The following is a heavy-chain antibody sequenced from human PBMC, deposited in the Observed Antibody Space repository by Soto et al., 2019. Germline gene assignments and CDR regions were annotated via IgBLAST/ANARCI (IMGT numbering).Heavy chain of an antibody. Sequence: GGSLRLSCAASGFTFSSYSMNWVRQAPGKGLEWVSSISSSSSYIYYADSVKGRFTISRDNAKNSLYLQMNSLRAEDTAVYYCLVVPAAVRENWFDPWGQGTLVTVSS. CDR3: LVVPAAVRENWFDP. CDR1: GFTFSSYS. CDR2: ISSSSSYI. D-gene: IGHD2-2*01. V-gene: IGHV3-21*01. J-gene: IGHJ5*02.